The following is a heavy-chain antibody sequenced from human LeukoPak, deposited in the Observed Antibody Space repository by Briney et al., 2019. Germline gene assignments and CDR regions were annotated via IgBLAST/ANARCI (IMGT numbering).Heavy chain of an antibody. Sequence: SETLSLTCAVSGVSISSYHWSWIRLPAGKGLEWIGRFHITESTNYNPSLKSRVTMSIDTSKNHFSLRLSSVTAADTAVYYCARDGLYSYGYSYFDYWGQGTLVTVFS. CDR1: GVSISSYH. CDR2: FHITEST. D-gene: IGHD5-18*01. V-gene: IGHV4-4*07. J-gene: IGHJ4*02. CDR3: ARDGLYSYGYSYFDY.